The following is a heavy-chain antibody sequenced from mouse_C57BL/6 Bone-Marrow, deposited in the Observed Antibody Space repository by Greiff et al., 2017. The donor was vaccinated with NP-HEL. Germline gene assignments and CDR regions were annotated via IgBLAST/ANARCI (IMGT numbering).Heavy chain of an antibody. V-gene: IGHV5-9-1*02. CDR2: ISSGGDYI. J-gene: IGHJ1*03. D-gene: IGHD1-1*01. CDR3: TRDRDYYGSSPHWYFDV. CDR1: GFTFSSYA. Sequence: EVKLMESGEGLVKPGGSLKLSCAASGFTFSSYAMSWVRQTPEKRLEWVAYISSGGDYISYADTVKGRFTISSDNARHTLYLPISRLNSEDTAMYYCTRDRDYYGSSPHWYFDVWGTGTTVTVSS.